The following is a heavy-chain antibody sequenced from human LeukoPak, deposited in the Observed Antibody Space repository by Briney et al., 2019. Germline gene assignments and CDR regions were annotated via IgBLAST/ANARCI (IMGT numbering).Heavy chain of an antibody. CDR3: ARSTSSSNYYYYYMDV. CDR1: GFTFSSYS. J-gene: IGHJ6*03. CDR2: ISSSSSYI. D-gene: IGHD6-6*01. V-gene: IGHV3-21*01. Sequence: GGSLRLSCAASGFTFSSYSMNWVRQAPGKGLEWVSSISSSSSYIYYADSVKGRFTISRDNAKNSLYLQMNSLRAEDTAVYYCARSTSSSNYYYYYMDVWGKGTTVTVSS.